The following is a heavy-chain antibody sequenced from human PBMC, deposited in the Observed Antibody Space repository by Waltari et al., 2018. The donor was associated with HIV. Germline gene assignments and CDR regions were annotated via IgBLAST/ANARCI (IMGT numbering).Heavy chain of an antibody. J-gene: IGHJ5*02. CDR2: ISSSSSTI. CDR3: AGGLMTTSPT. D-gene: IGHD4-17*01. V-gene: IGHV3-48*02. CDR1: GFTFSSDR. Sequence: EVQLVESGGGLVQPGGSLRVSCAAFGFTFSSDRMNWVHQDPGKGLECVSYISSSSSTIYYADSVKGRFTISRDNAKNSLYLQMNSLRDEDTAVYYCAGGLMTTSPTWGQGTLVTVSS.